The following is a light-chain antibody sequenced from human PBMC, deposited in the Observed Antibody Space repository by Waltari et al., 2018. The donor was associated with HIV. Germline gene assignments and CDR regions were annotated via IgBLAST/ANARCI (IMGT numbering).Light chain of an antibody. CDR2: KAS. Sequence: DIQMTQSPSTLSAYVGDRVTIPGRASQSISTWLAWYQQRPGKSPKLLIYKASSLESVVPSRFSGSGSGTEFTLTISSLQPDDFETYYCQQFNSFFGPGTKVDI. J-gene: IGKJ3*01. V-gene: IGKV1-5*03. CDR1: QSISTW. CDR3: QQFNSF.